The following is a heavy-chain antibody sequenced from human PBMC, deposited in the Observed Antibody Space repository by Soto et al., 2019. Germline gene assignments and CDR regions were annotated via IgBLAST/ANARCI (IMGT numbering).Heavy chain of an antibody. CDR3: ARIPRYSFPTSDDLDS. Sequence: QVQLVQSGAEVRKPGSSVQVSCKASGGTFYTYTFSWVRQAPGQGLEWMGSITPIYPTTNYAETFQGRLTVTADGSTNTAYMELNSRTSEDTAVYYCARIPRYSFPTSDDLDSWGQGTLVTVSS. CDR1: GGTFYTYT. D-gene: IGHD5-18*01. CDR2: ITPIYPTT. V-gene: IGHV1-69*15. J-gene: IGHJ4*02.